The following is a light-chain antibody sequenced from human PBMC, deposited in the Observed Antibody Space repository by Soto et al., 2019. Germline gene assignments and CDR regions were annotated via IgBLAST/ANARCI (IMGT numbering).Light chain of an antibody. CDR3: FSYTSSGTYV. J-gene: IGLJ1*01. CDR1: SSDVGNYKY. V-gene: IGLV2-14*01. Sequence: SALTQPACVSGSIGQSTIISRTGTSSDVGNYKYVSWYQQHPGKAPKHMIYEVSNRPSGVSNRFSGSKSGNTASLTISGLQAEDETDYYCFSYTSSGTYVFGTGTKVTVL. CDR2: EVS.